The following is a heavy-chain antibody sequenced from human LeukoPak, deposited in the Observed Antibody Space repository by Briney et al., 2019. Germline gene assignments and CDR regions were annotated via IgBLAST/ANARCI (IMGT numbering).Heavy chain of an antibody. CDR3: ARHNRAYDFWSGYFDY. D-gene: IGHD3-3*01. CDR2: IYYSGST. CDR1: GGSISSGGYY. J-gene: IGHJ4*02. Sequence: SETLSLTCTVSGGSISSGGYYWSWIRQHPGKGLEWIGYIYYSGSTYYNPSLKSRVTISVDTSKNQFSLKLSSVTAADTAVYYCARHNRAYDFWSGYFDYWGQGTLVTVSS. V-gene: IGHV4-39*01.